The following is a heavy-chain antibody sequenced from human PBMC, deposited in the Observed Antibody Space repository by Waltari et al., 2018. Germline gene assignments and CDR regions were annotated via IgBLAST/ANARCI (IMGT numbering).Heavy chain of an antibody. J-gene: IGHJ4*02. V-gene: IGHV4-4*02. CDR2: VHQSGRS. CDR3: ASDRGRGLYLDS. Sequence: QVQLQESGPGLVKPSGTLSLTCTVSGDSISNTFFWSWVRQSPGKGLECIGQVHQSGRSNYNPSLESRVTVSMDTSKNQFSLRVTSVTAADTAIYYCASDRGRGLYLDSWGQGTLVTVSP. D-gene: IGHD2-15*01. CDR1: GDSISNTFF.